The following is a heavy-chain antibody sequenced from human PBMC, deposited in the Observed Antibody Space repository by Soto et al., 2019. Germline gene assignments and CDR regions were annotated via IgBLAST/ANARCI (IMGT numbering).Heavy chain of an antibody. CDR3: AVTTGY. CDR1: GYTFTDYD. J-gene: IGHJ4*02. Sequence: QVRVVQSGAEVKKPGASVKVSCKTSGYTFTDYDINWVRQAPGQGLEWMGRVSPDHDNAGYAQQFEGRVTMTSDTSISTTYMELTNLRSEDTAVYYCAVTTGYWGQGTKVTVSS. V-gene: IGHV1-8*01. D-gene: IGHD4-17*01. CDR2: VSPDHDNA.